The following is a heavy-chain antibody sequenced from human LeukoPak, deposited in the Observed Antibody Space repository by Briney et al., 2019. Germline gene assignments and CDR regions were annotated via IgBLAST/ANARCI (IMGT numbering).Heavy chain of an antibody. CDR3: ARMKRDCSGGSCYSRFDY. V-gene: IGHV3-11*01. CDR1: GFTFSDYY. Sequence: GGSLRLSCAASGFTFSDYYMSWIRQAPGKGLEWVSYIGSSDKTIYYADSVKGRFTISRDNARNSLYLQMNSLRAEDTAVYYCARMKRDCSGGSCYSRFDYWGQGTLVTVSS. D-gene: IGHD2-15*01. J-gene: IGHJ4*02. CDR2: IGSSDKTI.